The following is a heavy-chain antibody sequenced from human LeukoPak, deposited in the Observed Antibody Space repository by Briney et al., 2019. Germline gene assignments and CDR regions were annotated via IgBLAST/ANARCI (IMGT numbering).Heavy chain of an antibody. J-gene: IGHJ4*01. CDR3: ARLSPDIAVAGAGPTLFDY. CDR1: GGSISSYY. D-gene: IGHD6-19*01. V-gene: IGHV4-59*08. CDR2: IYYSGST. Sequence: PSETLSLTCTVSGGSISSYYWSWIRQPPGKGLEWIGYIYYSGSTNYNPSLKSRVTISVDTSKNQFSLKLSSVTAADTAVYYCARLSPDIAVAGAGPTLFDYWGQEPWSPSPQ.